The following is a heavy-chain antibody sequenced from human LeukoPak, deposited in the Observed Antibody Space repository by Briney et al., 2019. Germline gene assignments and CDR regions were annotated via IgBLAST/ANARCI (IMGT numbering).Heavy chain of an antibody. CDR1: GFTFSSYA. CDR2: ISGSGGST. V-gene: IGHV3-23*01. Sequence: GGSLRLSCAASGFTFSSYAMSWVRQAPGKGLEWVSAISGSGGSTYYADSVKGRFTISRDTSKNTLYLQMNSLRAEDTAVYYCANTRRVLRYSYGMDVWGQGTTVTVFS. J-gene: IGHJ6*02. CDR3: ANTRRVLRYSYGMDV. D-gene: IGHD3-9*01.